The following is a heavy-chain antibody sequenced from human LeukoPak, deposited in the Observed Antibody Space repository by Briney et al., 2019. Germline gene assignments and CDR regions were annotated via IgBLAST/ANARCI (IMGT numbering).Heavy chain of an antibody. Sequence: PLETLSLTCAVYGGSFSGYYWSWIRQPPGEGLEWIGEINHSGSTNYNPSLKSRVTISVDTSKNQFSLKLSSVTAADTAVYYCARGLGSSSSGYWGQGTLVTVSS. V-gene: IGHV4-34*01. J-gene: IGHJ4*02. D-gene: IGHD6-6*01. CDR3: ARGLGSSSSGY. CDR2: INHSGST. CDR1: GGSFSGYY.